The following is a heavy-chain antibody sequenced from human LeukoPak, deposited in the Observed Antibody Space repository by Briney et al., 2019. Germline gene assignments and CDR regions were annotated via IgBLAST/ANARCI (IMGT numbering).Heavy chain of an antibody. V-gene: IGHV3-9*03. CDR1: GFTFDDYA. D-gene: IGHD2-2*01. CDR3: AKGGCSSTSCYFWFDP. Sequence: GRSLRLSCAASGFTFDDYAMHWVRQAPGKGLEWVSGISWNSGSIGYADSVKGRFTISRDNAKNSLYLQMNSLRAEDMALYYWAKGGCSSTSCYFWFDPWGQGTLVTVSS. CDR2: ISWNSGSI. J-gene: IGHJ5*02.